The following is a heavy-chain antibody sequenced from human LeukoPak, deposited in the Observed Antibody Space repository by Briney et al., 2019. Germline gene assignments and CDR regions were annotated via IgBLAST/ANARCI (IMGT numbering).Heavy chain of an antibody. CDR1: GGLISRIEYY. Sequence: PSETLSLTCTVSGGLISRIEYYWGWVRQSPVKGLEWLGHIYHTGTTLYSPHLNNRLTVSVDSSKNQFSLTLNSVTAADAAVYYCASVSVWELATHTGGSFDYWGRGILVTVSS. V-gene: IGHV4-30-4*01. CDR3: ASVSVWELATHTGGSFDY. CDR2: IYHTGTT. J-gene: IGHJ4*02. D-gene: IGHD1-26*01.